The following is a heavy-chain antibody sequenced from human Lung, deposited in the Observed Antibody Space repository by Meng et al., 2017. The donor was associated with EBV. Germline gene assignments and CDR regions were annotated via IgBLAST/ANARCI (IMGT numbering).Heavy chain of an antibody. D-gene: IGHD6-25*01. J-gene: IGHJ4*02. CDR2: INTNTGKP. CDR3: ARDSEAADY. V-gene: IGHV7-4-1*02. Sequence: QVKLVQFGSELKKPGASVRISCKASGYNFTTYGMNWVRQAPGQGLEWMGWINTNTGKPTYAQGLTGRFVFSLDTSVSTAYLQISSLKAEDTAVYYCARDSEAADYWGQGTLVTVSS. CDR1: GYNFTTYG.